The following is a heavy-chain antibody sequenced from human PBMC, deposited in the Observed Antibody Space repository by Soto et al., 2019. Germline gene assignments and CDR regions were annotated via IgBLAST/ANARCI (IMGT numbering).Heavy chain of an antibody. Sequence: GGSLRLSCATSGFSFDEYSMHWVRQVPGKGLEWVSTISWDSASMVYADSVKGRFTISRDYVKNSLHLQMNSLRPEDTALYYCVKDVRTSRDLYYGMDVWGQGTTVTVSS. V-gene: IGHV3-9*01. CDR2: ISWDSASM. J-gene: IGHJ6*02. CDR1: GFSFDEYS. CDR3: VKDVRTSRDLYYGMDV. D-gene: IGHD3-10*01.